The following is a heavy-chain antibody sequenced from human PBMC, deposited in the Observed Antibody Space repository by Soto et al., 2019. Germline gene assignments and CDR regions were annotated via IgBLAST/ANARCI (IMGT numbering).Heavy chain of an antibody. V-gene: IGHV1-8*01. Sequence: QVPLVQSGAEVKKPGASVKVSCKASGYTFTSYDINWVRQATGQGLEWMGWMNPNSGNTGYAQKFQGRVTMTRNTSISTAYMELSSLRSEDTAVYYCARQAAAGHYYYYYMDIWGKGTTVTVSS. D-gene: IGHD6-13*01. CDR2: MNPNSGNT. CDR3: ARQAAAGHYYYYYMDI. CDR1: GYTFTSYD. J-gene: IGHJ6*03.